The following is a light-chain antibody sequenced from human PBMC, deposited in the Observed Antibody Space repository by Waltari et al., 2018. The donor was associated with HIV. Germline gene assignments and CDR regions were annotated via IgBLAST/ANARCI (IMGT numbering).Light chain of an antibody. V-gene: IGLV2-14*03. CDR2: DVS. CDR3: SSYTSSSTPYV. CDR1: SSDVGGYNY. J-gene: IGLJ1*01. Sequence: QSALTQPASVSGSPGQSITISCTGTSSDVGGYNYVSWYQQHPGKAPKLMIYDVSNRPSGVSKRFSGSKSGNTASLTISGLQAEDEADYYCSSYTSSSTPYVFGTETKVTVL.